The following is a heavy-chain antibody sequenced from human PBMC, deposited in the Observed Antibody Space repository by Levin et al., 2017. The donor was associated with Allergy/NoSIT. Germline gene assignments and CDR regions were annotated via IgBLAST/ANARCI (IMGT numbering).Heavy chain of an antibody. CDR2: IYSGGST. V-gene: IGHV3-66*01. CDR3: AREVTGYSSGWYLDY. CDR1: GFTVSSNY. Sequence: GESLKISCAASGFTVSSNYMSWVRQAPGRGLEWVSVIYSGGSTYYADSVKGRFTISRDNSKNTLYLQMNSLRAEDTAVYYCAREVTGYSSGWYLDYWGQGTLVTVSS. D-gene: IGHD6-19*01. J-gene: IGHJ4*02.